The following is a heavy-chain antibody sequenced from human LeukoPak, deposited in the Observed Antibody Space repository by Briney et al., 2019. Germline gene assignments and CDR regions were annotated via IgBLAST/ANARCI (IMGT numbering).Heavy chain of an antibody. CDR2: INHGGST. D-gene: IGHD6-19*01. Sequence: SETLSLTCAVYGGSFSGYYWSWIRQPPGKGLEWIGEINHGGSTNYNPSLKSRVTISVDTSKNQFSLKLSSVTAADTAVYYCARAGGSGWYGNYYYYMDVWGKGTTVTVSS. J-gene: IGHJ6*03. CDR1: GGSFSGYY. CDR3: ARAGGSGWYGNYYYYMDV. V-gene: IGHV4-34*01.